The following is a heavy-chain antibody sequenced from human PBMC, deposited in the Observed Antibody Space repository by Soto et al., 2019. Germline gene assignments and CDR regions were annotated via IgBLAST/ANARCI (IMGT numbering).Heavy chain of an antibody. Sequence: SETLSLTCTLTGDSFSGSSYYWAWIRQPPGKGLEWIGSFFYSGTTYYSPSLKSRVTISADTSKNQLSLELTSVTATDTAVYYCASLVAPWFGELLNPVGAFDIWGRGTMVTVSS. D-gene: IGHD3-10*01. CDR1: GDSFSGSSYY. V-gene: IGHV4-39*01. CDR2: FFYSGTT. CDR3: ASLVAPWFGELLNPVGAFDI. J-gene: IGHJ3*02.